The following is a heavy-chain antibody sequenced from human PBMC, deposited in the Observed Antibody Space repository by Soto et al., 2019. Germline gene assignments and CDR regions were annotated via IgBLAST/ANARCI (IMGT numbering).Heavy chain of an antibody. J-gene: IGHJ6*01. Sequence: EVQLVESGGGLVQPGGSLRLSCEASGFTFRNYDMHWVRQGTGKGLEWVSGISAAGDPDYADSVEGRFTISRENAQSSSCLQMNSLRVGDTAVYYCARTDRGFYGLDVWGQGTTVIVSP. CDR3: ARTDRGFYGLDV. CDR1: GFTFRNYD. V-gene: IGHV3-13*05. CDR2: ISAAGDP.